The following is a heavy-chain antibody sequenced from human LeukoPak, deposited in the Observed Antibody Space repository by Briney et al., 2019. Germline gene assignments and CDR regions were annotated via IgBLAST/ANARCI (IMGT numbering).Heavy chain of an antibody. CDR2: IYYSGST. Sequence: PSQTLSLTCTVSGGSISSGGYYWSWIRQHPGKGLEWIGYIYYSGSTYYNPSLKSRVTISVDTSKNQFSLKLSSVTAADTAVYYCARDPGGLYCSGGSCYQNNWFDPWGQGTLATVSS. D-gene: IGHD2-15*01. V-gene: IGHV4-31*03. CDR1: GGSISSGGYY. J-gene: IGHJ5*02. CDR3: ARDPGGLYCSGGSCYQNNWFDP.